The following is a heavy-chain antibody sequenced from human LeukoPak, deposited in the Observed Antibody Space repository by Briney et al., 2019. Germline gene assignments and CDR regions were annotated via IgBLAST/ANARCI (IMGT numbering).Heavy chain of an antibody. Sequence: GGSLRLSCAASGFTFRSYVMSWVRQVPGKGLEWVSAITGDGGGTNHADSVKGRFTISRDNSKNTQYLQMNSLRAEDTAVYYCAKETSSGNFVTLDCWGQGTLVTVSS. CDR3: AKETSSGNFVTLDC. CDR2: ITGDGGGT. D-gene: IGHD1-26*01. V-gene: IGHV3-23*01. CDR1: GFTFRSYV. J-gene: IGHJ4*02.